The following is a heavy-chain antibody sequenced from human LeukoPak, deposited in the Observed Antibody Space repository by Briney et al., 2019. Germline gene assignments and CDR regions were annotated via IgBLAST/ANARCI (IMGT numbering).Heavy chain of an antibody. Sequence: GGSLRLSCAASGIIITSYWMSWVRQTPGKGLEWVANIKQDGSEKNYVDSVKGRFTIFRDNARNSLYLQMNSLRAEDTAVYYCARRSFDYWGQGTLVTVSS. CDR3: ARRSFDY. V-gene: IGHV3-7*01. J-gene: IGHJ4*02. CDR1: GIIITSYW. D-gene: IGHD3-10*01. CDR2: IKQDGSEK.